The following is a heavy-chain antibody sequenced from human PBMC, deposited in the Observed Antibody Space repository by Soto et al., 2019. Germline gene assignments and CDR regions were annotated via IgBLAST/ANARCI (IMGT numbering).Heavy chain of an antibody. Sequence: GGSLRLSCAASGFTFSSYAMSWVRQAPGKGLEWVSAISGSGGSTYYADSVKGRFTISRDNSKNTLYLQMNSLRAEDTAVYYCAKVLDIAVAGLYYYFDYWGQGTLVTVSS. CDR2: ISGSGGST. CDR1: GFTFSSYA. J-gene: IGHJ4*02. D-gene: IGHD6-19*01. CDR3: AKVLDIAVAGLYYYFDY. V-gene: IGHV3-23*01.